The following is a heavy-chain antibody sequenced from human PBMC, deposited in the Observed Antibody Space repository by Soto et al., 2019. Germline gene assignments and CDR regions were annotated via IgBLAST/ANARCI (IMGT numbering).Heavy chain of an antibody. CDR3: ARGDLGYCSGGSCYSERDYDY. CDR2: INHSGST. Sequence: SETLSLTCAVYGGSFSGYYWSWIRQPPGKGLEWIGEINHSGSTNYNPSLKSRVTISVDTSKNQFSLKLSSVTAADTAVYYCARGDLGYCSGGSCYSERDYDYWGQGTLVTVSS. J-gene: IGHJ4*02. V-gene: IGHV4-34*01. CDR1: GGSFSGYY. D-gene: IGHD2-15*01.